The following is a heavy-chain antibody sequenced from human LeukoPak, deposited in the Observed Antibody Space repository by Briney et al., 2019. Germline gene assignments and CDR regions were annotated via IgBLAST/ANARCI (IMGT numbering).Heavy chain of an antibody. CDR2: ISAYNGNT. J-gene: IGHJ4*02. Sequence: ASVKVSCKASGYTFTNYGIIWLRQAPGQGLEWMGWISAYNGNTDYPQKLQGRVTLTTDTSTSTAYMELRYLRPDDTAVYYCARDTPFYHGSGSLFDYWAQGTLVTVSS. D-gene: IGHD3-10*01. CDR1: GYTFTNYG. CDR3: ARDTPFYHGSGSLFDY. V-gene: IGHV1-18*01.